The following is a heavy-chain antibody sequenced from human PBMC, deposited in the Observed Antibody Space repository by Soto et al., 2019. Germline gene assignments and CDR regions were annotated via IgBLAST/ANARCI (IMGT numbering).Heavy chain of an antibody. CDR3: ARVAFSSGWCSDYLYGMYV. Sequence: PGGSLRLSCAASGFTVSSYDISWVRQAPWKGLEWVSVIYSCGITYYADSVKGRFTISRDNTKNTLYLQMNSLRAEDTAMYYCARVAFSSGWCSDYLYGMYVCRQVTTVNGLL. V-gene: IGHV3-66*03. J-gene: IGHJ6*02. D-gene: IGHD6-13*01. CDR2: IYSCGIT. CDR1: GFTVSSYD.